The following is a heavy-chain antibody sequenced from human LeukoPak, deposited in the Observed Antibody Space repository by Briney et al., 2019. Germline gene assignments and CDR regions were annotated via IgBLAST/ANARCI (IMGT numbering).Heavy chain of an antibody. D-gene: IGHD3-10*01. Sequence: SVKVSCKASGCTFISYAISWVRQAPGQGLEWMGGIIPIFGTANYAQKFQGRVTITADESTSTAYMELSSLRSEDTAVYYRARESLVRGVMDYYYYGMDVWGQGTTVTVSS. CDR1: GCTFISYA. CDR3: ARESLVRGVMDYYYYGMDV. V-gene: IGHV1-69*01. J-gene: IGHJ6*02. CDR2: IIPIFGTA.